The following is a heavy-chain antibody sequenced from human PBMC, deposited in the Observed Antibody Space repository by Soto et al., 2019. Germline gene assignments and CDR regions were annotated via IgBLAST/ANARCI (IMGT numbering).Heavy chain of an antibody. D-gene: IGHD6-13*01. Sequence: GESLKISCKGSEYSFTSYWISWVRQMPGKGLEWMGRIDPSDSYTNYSPSFQGHVTISADKSISTAYLQWSSLKASDTAMYYCARRDANLLAAAGIWGQGTLVTVSS. J-gene: IGHJ4*02. CDR1: EYSFTSYW. V-gene: IGHV5-10-1*01. CDR3: ARRDANLLAAAGI. CDR2: IDPSDSYT.